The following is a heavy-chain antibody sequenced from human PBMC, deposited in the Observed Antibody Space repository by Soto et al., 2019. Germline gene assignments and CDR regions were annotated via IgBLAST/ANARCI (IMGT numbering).Heavy chain of an antibody. V-gene: IGHV5-10-1*01. J-gene: IGHJ5*02. D-gene: IGHD2-15*01. CDR3: ARHRVYCSGGSCYEGENWFDP. Sequence: GESLKISCKGSGYSFTSYWISWVRQMPGKGLEWMGRIDPSDSYTNYSPSFQGHVTTSADKSISTAYLQWSSLKASDTAMYYCARHRVYCSGGSCYEGENWFDPWGQGTLVTVSS. CDR1: GYSFTSYW. CDR2: IDPSDSYT.